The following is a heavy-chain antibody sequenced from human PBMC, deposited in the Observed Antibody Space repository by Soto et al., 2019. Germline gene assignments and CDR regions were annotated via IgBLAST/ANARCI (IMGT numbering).Heavy chain of an antibody. J-gene: IGHJ6*02. Sequence: QLQLQESGSGLVKPSQTLSLTCAVSGGSISSGGYSWSWIRQPPGKGLEWIGYIYHSGSTYYNPSLKSRVTISVDRSKNQFSLKLSSVTAADTAVYYCARLLVDIVATTPWYYYYGMDVWGQGTTVTVSS. D-gene: IGHD5-12*01. CDR1: GGSISSGGYS. CDR3: ARLLVDIVATTPWYYYYGMDV. CDR2: IYHSGST. V-gene: IGHV4-30-2*01.